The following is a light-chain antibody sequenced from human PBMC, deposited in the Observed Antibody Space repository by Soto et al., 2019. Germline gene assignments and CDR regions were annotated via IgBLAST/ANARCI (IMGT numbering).Light chain of an antibody. J-gene: IGKJ1*01. CDR1: QSVNSNY. V-gene: IGKV3-20*01. CDR2: AAS. Sequence: EIVLTQSPGTLSLSPGKRATLSCRASQSVNSNYLAWYQQKPGQAPRLLIYAASSRATGIPDRFSGGGSGTDFTLTISRLEPEDFAVYYCQQYSSGMFGQGTKVEIK. CDR3: QQYSSGM.